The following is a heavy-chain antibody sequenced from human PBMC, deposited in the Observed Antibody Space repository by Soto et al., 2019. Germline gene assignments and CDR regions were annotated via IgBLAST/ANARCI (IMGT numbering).Heavy chain of an antibody. Sequence: SGPTLVNPTQTLTLTCTFSDFSLSTSQMRVSWIRQPPGKALEWLARIDWDDDKFYSTSLKTRLTISKDTSKNQVVVTMTNMDPVDTDTYYCARSTSSSAYFDYWGQGTLVTVS. V-gene: IGHV2-70*04. CDR3: ARSTSSSAYFDY. J-gene: IGHJ4*02. CDR2: IDWDDDK. D-gene: IGHD6-6*01. CDR1: DFSLSTSQMR.